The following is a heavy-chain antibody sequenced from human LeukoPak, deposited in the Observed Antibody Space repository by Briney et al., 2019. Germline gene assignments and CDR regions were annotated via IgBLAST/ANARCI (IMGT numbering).Heavy chain of an antibody. J-gene: IGHJ4*02. CDR3: ARDRGPGYFDY. CDR1: GFTVSSNS. CDR2: IYSGGST. V-gene: IGHV3-66*01. Sequence: GSLRLSCAASGFTVSSNSMSWVRQAPGKGLEWVSVIYSGGSTYYADSVKGRFTISRDNSKNTLYLQMNSLRAEDTAVYYCARDRGPGYFDYWGQGTLVTVSS.